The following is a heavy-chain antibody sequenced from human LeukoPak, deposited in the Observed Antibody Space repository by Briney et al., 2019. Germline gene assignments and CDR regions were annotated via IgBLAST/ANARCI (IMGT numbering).Heavy chain of an antibody. Sequence: PGGSLRPSCAASGFIYSNYAMNWVRQAPGQGLEWVSSISGSGLTTYYSDSVKGRFTISRDNAKNSLYLQMNSLRAEDTAVYYCARGVQRTYYYYYGMDVWGQGTTVTVSS. V-gene: IGHV3-23*01. J-gene: IGHJ6*02. CDR1: GFIYSNYA. D-gene: IGHD1-1*01. CDR3: ARGVQRTYYYYYGMDV. CDR2: ISGSGLTT.